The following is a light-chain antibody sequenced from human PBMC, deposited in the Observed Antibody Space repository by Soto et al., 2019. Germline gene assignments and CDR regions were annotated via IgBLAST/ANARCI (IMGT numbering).Light chain of an antibody. CDR2: DTS. CDR1: QSVGGAY. J-gene: IGKJ1*01. V-gene: IGKV3-20*01. CDR3: QQFLHLPGT. Sequence: EIVLTQSPGTLSLSPGERATLSCRASQSVGGAYVAWYQQKSGQPPRLLIYDTSYRAAGIPERFSGGGSGTDFTLTISRLEPEDFAVYYCQQFLHLPGTFGQGTKVDIK.